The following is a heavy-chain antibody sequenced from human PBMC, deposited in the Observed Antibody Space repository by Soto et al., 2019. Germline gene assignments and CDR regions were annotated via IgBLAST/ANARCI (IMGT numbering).Heavy chain of an antibody. CDR3: ARDSTWAFDI. Sequence: GGSLRLSCAASGFTFSSYTMNWVRQAPGKGLEWVSYISISSGTMSYADPVKGRFTISRDNAKNSLYLQMNSLRDEDTAVYYCARDSTWAFDIWGQGIMVTVS. CDR2: ISISSGTM. V-gene: IGHV3-48*02. CDR1: GFTFSSYT. J-gene: IGHJ3*02.